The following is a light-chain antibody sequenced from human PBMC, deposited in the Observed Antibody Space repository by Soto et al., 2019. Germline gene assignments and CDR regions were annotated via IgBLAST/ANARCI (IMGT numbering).Light chain of an antibody. CDR2: DVS. CDR1: SSDIGGYNY. V-gene: IGLV2-14*01. Sequence: QSALTQPASVSGSPGQSITISCTGTSSDIGGYNYVSWYQQHPGKAPKLMIYDVSYRPSGISHRFSGSKSGNTASLTISGLQAEDEADYYCSSYTSISTLFGGGTKLTVL. J-gene: IGLJ2*01. CDR3: SSYTSISTL.